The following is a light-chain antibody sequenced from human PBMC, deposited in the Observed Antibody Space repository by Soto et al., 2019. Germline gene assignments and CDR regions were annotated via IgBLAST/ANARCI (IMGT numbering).Light chain of an antibody. CDR3: RQLQTYPHT. CDR2: DVF. CDR1: QGISSA. J-gene: IGKJ5*01. Sequence: AIQVTQSPSSLSASVGDTVTITCRASQGISSAFAWYQQKPGKVPRLLIYDVFNMQSGVPSRFSGSGSGTDFTLTISRLQPEEFATYYCRQLQTYPHTFGQGTRLEVK. V-gene: IGKV1-13*02.